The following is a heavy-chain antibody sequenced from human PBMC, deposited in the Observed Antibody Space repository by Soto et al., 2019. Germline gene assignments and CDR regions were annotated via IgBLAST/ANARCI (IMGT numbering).Heavy chain of an antibody. Sequence: QVQLVQSGAEVKKPGASVKVSCKTSGYTFTTYGISWVRQAPGQGLEWMGWITAYNGNTNYAPKLQGRVTMTTDTSTSTAYMELRSLRSDDTAVYYCARGWFGEFVHYFDYWGQGTLVTVSS. D-gene: IGHD3-10*01. V-gene: IGHV1-18*01. CDR2: ITAYNGNT. J-gene: IGHJ4*02. CDR3: ARGWFGEFVHYFDY. CDR1: GYTFTTYG.